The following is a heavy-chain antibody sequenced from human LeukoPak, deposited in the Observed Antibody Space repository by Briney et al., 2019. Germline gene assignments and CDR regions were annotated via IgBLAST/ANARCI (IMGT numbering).Heavy chain of an antibody. J-gene: IGHJ4*02. CDR1: GFSFSTST. Sequence: GGSLRLSCAASGFSFSTSTMNWVRQAPGKGLEWVSAISGSGDSIFYADSVKGRFTISRDNSRTTLYVQMNSLRAEDTAVYYCAKSFLTGYSLFDSWGQGTLVTVSS. D-gene: IGHD3-9*01. CDR2: ISGSGDSI. CDR3: AKSFLTGYSLFDS. V-gene: IGHV3-23*01.